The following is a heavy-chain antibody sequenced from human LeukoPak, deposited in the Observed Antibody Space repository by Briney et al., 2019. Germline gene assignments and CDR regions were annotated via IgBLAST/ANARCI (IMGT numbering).Heavy chain of an antibody. CDR2: IYYSGST. Sequence: SETLSLTCTVSGGSISSGGYYWSWIRQHPGKGLEWIVYIYYSGSTYYNPSLKSRVTISVDTSKNQFSLKLSSVTAADTAVYYCARQKTDIVATITAYYFDYWGQGTLVTVSS. D-gene: IGHD5-12*01. V-gene: IGHV4-31*03. J-gene: IGHJ4*02. CDR1: GGSISSGGYY. CDR3: ARQKTDIVATITAYYFDY.